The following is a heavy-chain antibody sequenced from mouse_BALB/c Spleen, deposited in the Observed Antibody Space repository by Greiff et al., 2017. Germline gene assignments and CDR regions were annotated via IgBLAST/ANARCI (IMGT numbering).Heavy chain of an antibody. V-gene: IGHV1S81*02. CDR3: TRSNYYGSWFAY. CDR2: INPSNGGT. D-gene: IGHD1-1*01. CDR1: GYTFTSYY. J-gene: IGHJ3*01. Sequence: VQLQQSGAELVKPGASVKLSCKASGYTFTSYYMYWVKQRPGQGLEWIGEINPSNGGTNFNEKFKSKATLTVDKSSSTAYMQLSSLTSEDSAVYYCTRSNYYGSWFAYWGQGTLVTVSA.